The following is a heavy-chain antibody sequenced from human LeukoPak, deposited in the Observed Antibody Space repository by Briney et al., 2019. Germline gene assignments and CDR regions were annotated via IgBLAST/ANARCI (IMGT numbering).Heavy chain of an antibody. CDR1: GYTFTNYD. D-gene: IGHD4-11*01. CDR2: MNPNSGNT. CDR3: ARGPVYSNYGASYYYYMDV. J-gene: IGHJ6*03. V-gene: IGHV1-8*03. Sequence: ASVKVSCKASGYTFTNYDISWVRQATGQGLERMGWMNPNSGNTGYAQKFQGRVTITRDTSINTAYMELSSLRSEDSAVYYCARGPVYSNYGASYYYYMDVWGKGTTVTVSS.